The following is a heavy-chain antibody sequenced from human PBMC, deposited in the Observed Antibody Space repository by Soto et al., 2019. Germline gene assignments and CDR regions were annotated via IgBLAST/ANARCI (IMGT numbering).Heavy chain of an antibody. CDR3: ARAGCDGGSCYTLVGLRYGMDV. CDR1: GFTFSSYA. V-gene: IGHV3-30-3*01. D-gene: IGHD2-15*01. CDR2: ISYDGNNK. Sequence: QVQLVESGGGVVQPGRSLRLSCVASGFTFSSYAMHWVRQAPGKGLEGVAVISYDGNNKYYADSVKGRFTISRDNSKNTLYLQMNSLRHEDTAVYYCARAGCDGGSCYTLVGLRYGMDVWGQGTTVTVSS. J-gene: IGHJ6*02.